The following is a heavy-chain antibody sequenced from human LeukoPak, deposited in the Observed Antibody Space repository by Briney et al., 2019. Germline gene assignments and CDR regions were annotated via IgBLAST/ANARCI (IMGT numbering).Heavy chain of an antibody. V-gene: IGHV4-59*01. D-gene: IGHD6-19*01. Sequence: PSETLSLTCTVSGGSISGYHWTWIRQFPGKRPVWIGFIDHSGNTNYNPSLKRRVTISVDTSQNQFSLRLTSVTAADTAVYYCARVVRIAVPGEGFGALDIWGQGTMVSVSS. CDR3: ARVVRIAVPGEGFGALDI. CDR2: IDHSGNT. CDR1: GGSISGYH. J-gene: IGHJ3*02.